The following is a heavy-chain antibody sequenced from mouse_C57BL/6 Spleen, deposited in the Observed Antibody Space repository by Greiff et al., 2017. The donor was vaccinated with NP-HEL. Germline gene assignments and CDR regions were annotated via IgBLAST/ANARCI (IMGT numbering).Heavy chain of an antibody. CDR2: ISSGSSTI. V-gene: IGHV5-17*01. CDR3: ARRVATGYFDV. J-gene: IGHJ1*03. CDR1: GFTFSDYG. Sequence: VQLKESGGGLVKPGGSLKLSCAASGFTFSDYGMHWVRQAPEKGLEWVAYISSGSSTIYYADTVKGRFTISRDNAKNTLFLQMTSLRSEDTAMYYCARRVATGYFDVWGTGTTVTVSS. D-gene: IGHD1-1*02.